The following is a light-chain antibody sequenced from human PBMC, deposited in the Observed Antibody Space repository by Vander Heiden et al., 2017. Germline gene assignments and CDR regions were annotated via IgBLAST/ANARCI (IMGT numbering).Light chain of an antibody. CDR1: QSISSY. V-gene: IGKV1-39*01. CDR3: QQSYSTPKT. Sequence: IHFSPSPSSLSSSVSHSVPIPSRASQSISSYLNWYQQKPGKAPKLLIYAASSLQSGVPSRFSGSGSGTDFTLTISSLQPEDFATYYCQQSYSTPKTFGQGTKLEIK. CDR2: AAS. J-gene: IGKJ2*01.